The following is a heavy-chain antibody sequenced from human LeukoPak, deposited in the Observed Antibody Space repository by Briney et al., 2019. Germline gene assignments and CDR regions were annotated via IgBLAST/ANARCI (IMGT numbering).Heavy chain of an antibody. CDR1: GGSISSYY. V-gene: IGHV4-4*07. D-gene: IGHD6-19*01. Sequence: SETLSLTCTVSGGSISSYYWSWIRQPAGKGLEWVGRIYTSGSTNYNPSLKGRVTMSVDTSKNQFSLKLSSVTAADTAVYYCARDSSGWSRNYGFDYWGQGTLVTVSS. CDR3: ARDSSGWSRNYGFDY. J-gene: IGHJ4*02. CDR2: IYTSGST.